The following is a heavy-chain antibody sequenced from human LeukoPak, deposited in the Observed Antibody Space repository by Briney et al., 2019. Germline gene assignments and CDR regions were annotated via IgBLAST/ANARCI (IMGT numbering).Heavy chain of an antibody. CDR3: ARDLLGDY. V-gene: IGHV4-38-2*02. Sequence: SETLSLTRSVSGYSISSGYYWDWIRQPPGKGLEWIASIYHSGKSYYNPSLKSRVTMSVDTSENQFSLKLSSVTAADTAVYYCARDLLGDYWGQGTLVTVSS. J-gene: IGHJ4*02. CDR1: GYSISSGYY. CDR2: IYHSGKS.